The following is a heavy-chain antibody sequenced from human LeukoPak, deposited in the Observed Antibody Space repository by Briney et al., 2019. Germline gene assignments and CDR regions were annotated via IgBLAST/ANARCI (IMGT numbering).Heavy chain of an antibody. V-gene: IGHV4-4*09. J-gene: IGHJ5*02. D-gene: IGHD2-21*02. CDR3: ARHAKIAGDTYYRWFDP. Sequence: SETLSLTCTVSGGSISDYYWGWIRQPPGKGLEWIAYIHTSGSSNYNPSLKSRVIASVDTSKNQFSLKVNSVTAADTAVYYCARHAKIAGDTYYRWFDPWGQGTLVTVSS. CDR1: GGSISDYY. CDR2: IHTSGSS.